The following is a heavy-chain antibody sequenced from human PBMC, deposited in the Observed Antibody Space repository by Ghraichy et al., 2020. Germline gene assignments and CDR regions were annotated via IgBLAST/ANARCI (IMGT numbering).Heavy chain of an antibody. CDR3: ARDLPHGGSYHYYYYYGMDV. D-gene: IGHD1-26*01. V-gene: IGHV3-53*01. Sequence: GGSLRLSCAASGFTVSSNYMSWVRQAPGKGLEWVSVIYSGGSTYYADSVKGRFTISRDNSKNTLYLQMNSLRAEDTAVYYCARDLPHGGSYHYYYYYGMDVWGQGTTVTVSS. CDR1: GFTVSSNY. CDR2: IYSGGST. J-gene: IGHJ6*02.